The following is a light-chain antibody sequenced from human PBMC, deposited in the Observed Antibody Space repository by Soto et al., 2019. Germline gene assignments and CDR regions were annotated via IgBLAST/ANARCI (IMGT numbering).Light chain of an antibody. CDR2: DDN. CDR1: SSNIGGNS. Sequence: QSVLTQPPSVSAAPGQKVTISCSGSSSNIGGNSVSWYQQLAGTAPKLLSYDDNKRPSGIPDRFSGSKSGASATLGITGFQTGDEADYYCGSWDSSLSAYVFGTGTKVTVL. J-gene: IGLJ1*01. CDR3: GSWDSSLSAYV. V-gene: IGLV1-51*01.